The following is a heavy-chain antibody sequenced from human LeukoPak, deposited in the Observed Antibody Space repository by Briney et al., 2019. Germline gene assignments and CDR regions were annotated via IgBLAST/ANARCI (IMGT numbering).Heavy chain of an antibody. CDR1: GFTFSSYW. CDR3: ARDSCSGGSCYEVAFDI. D-gene: IGHD2-15*01. Sequence: GGSLRLSCAASGFTFSSYWMSWVRQAPGKGLEGVANIKQDGSEKYYVASVKGRFTISRDNAKNSLYLQMNSLRAEDTAVYYCARDSCSGGSCYEVAFDIWGQGTMVTVSS. J-gene: IGHJ3*02. V-gene: IGHV3-7*01. CDR2: IKQDGSEK.